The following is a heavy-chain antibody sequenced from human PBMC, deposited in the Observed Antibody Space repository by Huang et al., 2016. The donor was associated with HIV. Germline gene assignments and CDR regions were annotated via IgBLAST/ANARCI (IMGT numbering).Heavy chain of an antibody. CDR2: ISHSGTP. CDR1: GDSINSDY. V-gene: IGHV4-59*01. D-gene: IGHD6-19*01. CDR3: ARYVPVAQYFFRY. J-gene: IGHJ4*02. Sequence: QVILQESGPGLVKPSETLSLTCTVSGDSINSDYWSWVRQPPGKGLEWVGHISHSGTPGYNPSLKGRATISRDTSKTQFSLRLTSVTAADTAVYYCARYVPVAQYFFRYWGQGALVTVSS.